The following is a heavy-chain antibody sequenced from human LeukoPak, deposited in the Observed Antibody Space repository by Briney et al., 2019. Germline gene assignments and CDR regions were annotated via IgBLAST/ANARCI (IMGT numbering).Heavy chain of an antibody. CDR2: IYYSGST. Sequence: SQTLSLTCTVSGGSISSGDYYWSWIRQPPGKGLEWIGYIYYSGSTYYNPSLKSRVTISVDTSKNQFSLKLSSVTAADTAVYYCARDLVGDPLNTAMGGSDYWGQGTLVTVSS. CDR1: GGSISSGDYY. CDR3: ARDLVGDPLNTAMGGSDY. D-gene: IGHD5-18*01. J-gene: IGHJ4*02. V-gene: IGHV4-30-4*01.